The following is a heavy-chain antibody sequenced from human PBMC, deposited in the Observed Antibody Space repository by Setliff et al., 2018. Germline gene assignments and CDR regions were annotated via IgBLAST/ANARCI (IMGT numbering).Heavy chain of an antibody. J-gene: IGHJ3*02. CDR2: ISRSSTYM. CDR3: ASAGHSGSWFPFDAFHI. V-gene: IGHV3-21*01. Sequence: PGGSLRLSCAASGFTFSTHSMNWARQAPGKGLEWVSSISRSSTYMYYADSMKGRFTISRDNAKNSLYLQMNSLRAEDTAVYYCASAGHSGSWFPFDAFHIWGQGTMVTVSS. CDR1: GFTFSTHS. D-gene: IGHD6-13*01.